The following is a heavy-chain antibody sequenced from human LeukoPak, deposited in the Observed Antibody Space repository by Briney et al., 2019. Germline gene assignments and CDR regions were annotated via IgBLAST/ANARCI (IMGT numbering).Heavy chain of an antibody. CDR1: GGSISSYY. D-gene: IGHD1-26*01. V-gene: IGHV4-59*01. Sequence: SETLSLTCTVSGGSISSYYWSWIRQPPGKGLEWIGYIYYSGSTNYNPSLKSRVTISVDTSKNQFSLKLSSVTAADTAVYYCARGRYSGSWPIYYYYMDVWGKGTTVTVSS. J-gene: IGHJ6*03. CDR2: IYYSGST. CDR3: ARGRYSGSWPIYYYYMDV.